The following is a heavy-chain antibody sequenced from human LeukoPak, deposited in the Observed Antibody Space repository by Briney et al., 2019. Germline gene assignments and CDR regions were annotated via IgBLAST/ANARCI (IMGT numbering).Heavy chain of an antibody. J-gene: IGHJ3*02. Sequence: ASVTLSCTASGYTFTGYYMHWGRQAPGQGLEWMVWINPNSGGTNYAQKFQGRVTMTRDTSISTAYMELSRLRSDDTAVYYCASFWSGYYTKDAFDIWGQGTLVTVSS. CDR2: INPNSGGT. D-gene: IGHD3-3*01. V-gene: IGHV1-2*02. CDR1: GYTFTGYY. CDR3: ASFWSGYYTKDAFDI.